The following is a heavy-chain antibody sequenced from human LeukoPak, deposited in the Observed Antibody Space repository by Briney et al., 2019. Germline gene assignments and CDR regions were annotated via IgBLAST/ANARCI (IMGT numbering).Heavy chain of an antibody. CDR2: IRSGGST. J-gene: IGHJ4*02. D-gene: IGHD1-26*01. CDR1: GFTVSSSY. V-gene: IGHV3-53*01. CDR3: AKVPILVGATSYFDY. Sequence: GGSLRLSCAASGFTVSSSYMTWVRQAPGKGLEWVSVIRSGGSTVYADSVKGRFTIPRDNSKNTLYLQLNSLRAEDTAVYYCAKVPILVGATSYFDYWGQGTLVTVSS.